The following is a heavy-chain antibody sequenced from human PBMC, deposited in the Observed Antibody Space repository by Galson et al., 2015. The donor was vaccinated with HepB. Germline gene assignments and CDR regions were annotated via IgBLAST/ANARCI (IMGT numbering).Heavy chain of an antibody. V-gene: IGHV4-39*01. Sequence: SETLSLTCTVSGGSMSSSNYHWGWIRQPPGKGLEWIGSIYYTGNTYYNPSLKSRVSMSTDTSKNQFSLRLSSVTAADTAVYYCAKAVAGHTFQYDYWGPGTQVAVSS. CDR1: GGSMSSSNYH. J-gene: IGHJ4*02. CDR3: AKAVAGHTFQYDY. D-gene: IGHD6-19*01. CDR2: IYYTGNT.